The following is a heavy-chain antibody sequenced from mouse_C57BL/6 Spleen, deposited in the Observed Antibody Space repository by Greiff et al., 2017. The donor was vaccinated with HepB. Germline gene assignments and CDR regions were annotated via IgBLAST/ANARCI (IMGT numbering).Heavy chain of an antibody. D-gene: IGHD1-1*01. Sequence: EVQGVESGGGLVQPQGSLKLSCAASGFSFNTYAMTWVRQAPGKGLEWVARIRSKSNNYATYYADSVKDRFTISRDDSESMLYLQMNNLKTEDTAMYYCVRGYYGLFDYWGQGTTLTVSS. CDR1: GFSFNTYA. CDR2: IRSKSNNYAT. CDR3: VRGYYGLFDY. V-gene: IGHV10-1*01. J-gene: IGHJ2*01.